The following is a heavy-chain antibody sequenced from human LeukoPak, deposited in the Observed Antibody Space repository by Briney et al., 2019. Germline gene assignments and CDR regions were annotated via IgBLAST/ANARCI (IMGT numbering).Heavy chain of an antibody. Sequence: ESGGSLRLSCAASGFTVRSNYMSWVRQAPGKGLEWVSVIYSGGSTYYADSVKGRFTISRHNSKNTLYLQMNSLRAEDTAVYYCARAGGLDAFDIWGQGTMVTVSS. CDR3: ARAGGLDAFDI. CDR1: GFTVRSNY. V-gene: IGHV3-53*04. CDR2: IYSGGST. J-gene: IGHJ3*02. D-gene: IGHD3-16*01.